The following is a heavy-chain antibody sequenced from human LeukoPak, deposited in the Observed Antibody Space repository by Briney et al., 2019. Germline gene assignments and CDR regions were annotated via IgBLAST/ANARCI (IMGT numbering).Heavy chain of an antibody. D-gene: IGHD2-21*02. CDR2: ISAYNGNT. CDR1: GYTFTSYG. J-gene: IGHJ6*03. Sequence: ASVKVFCKASGYTFTSYGISWVRQAPGQGLEWMGWISAYNGNTNYAQKLQGRVTITTDTSTSTAYMELRSLRSDDTAVYYCARVEVTHFPFYYYYYYMDVWGKGTTVTISS. V-gene: IGHV1-18*01. CDR3: ARVEVTHFPFYYYYYYMDV.